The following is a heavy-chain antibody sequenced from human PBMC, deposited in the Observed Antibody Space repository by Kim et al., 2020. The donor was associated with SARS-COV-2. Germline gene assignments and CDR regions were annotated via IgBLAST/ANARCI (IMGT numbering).Heavy chain of an antibody. CDR3: ATGGPGTQWLRLRDSSGWYAIY. D-gene: IGHD6-19*01. J-gene: IGHJ4*02. CDR2: FDPEDGET. Sequence: ASVKVSCKVSGYTLTELSMHWVRQAPGKGLEWMGGFDPEDGETIYAQKFQGRVTMTEDTSTDTAYMELSSLRSEDTAVYYCATGGPGTQWLRLRDSSGWYAIYWGQGTLVTVSS. V-gene: IGHV1-24*01. CDR1: GYTLTELS.